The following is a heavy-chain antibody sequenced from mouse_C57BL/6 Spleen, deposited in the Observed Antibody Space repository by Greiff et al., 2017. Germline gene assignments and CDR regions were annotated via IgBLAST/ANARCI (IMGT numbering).Heavy chain of an antibody. CDR3: ARWGDSSGSYFDY. Sequence: QVQLQQPGAELVMPGASVKLSCKASGYTFTSYWMHWVKQRPGQGLEWIGEIDPSDSYTNYNQKFKGKSTLTVDKSSSTAYMQLSSLTSEDSAVYYCARWGDSSGSYFDYWGQGTTLTVSS. V-gene: IGHV1-69*01. CDR2: IDPSDSYT. CDR1: GYTFTSYW. D-gene: IGHD3-2*02. J-gene: IGHJ2*01.